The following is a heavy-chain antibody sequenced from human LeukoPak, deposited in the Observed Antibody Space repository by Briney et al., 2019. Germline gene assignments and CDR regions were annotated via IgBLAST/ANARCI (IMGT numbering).Heavy chain of an antibody. CDR1: ECATISKA. J-gene: IGHJ4*02. Sequence: GASMRLCYAAAECATISKAIYRGGQNPGPGLEYVSAISSNGGSTYYANSVKGRFTISRDNSKNTLYLQMGSLRAEDMAVYYCARFDDYGLYWGQGTLVTVSS. CDR2: ISSNGGST. D-gene: IGHD4-17*01. CDR3: ARFDDYGLY. V-gene: IGHV3-64*01.